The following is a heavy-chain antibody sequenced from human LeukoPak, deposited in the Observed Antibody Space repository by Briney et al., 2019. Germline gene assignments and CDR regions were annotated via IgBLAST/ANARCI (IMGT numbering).Heavy chain of an antibody. J-gene: IGHJ4*02. CDR2: IYHSGST. Sequence: PSETLSLTCTVSHYSISSNYYWGWIRQPPGKGLEWIGSIYHSGSTYYNPSLKSRVTISVDTSKNQFSLKLTSVTAADTGVYYCARSSGYMSYWGQGTLVTVSS. CDR1: HYSISSNYY. D-gene: IGHD3-22*01. V-gene: IGHV4-38-2*02. CDR3: ARSSGYMSY.